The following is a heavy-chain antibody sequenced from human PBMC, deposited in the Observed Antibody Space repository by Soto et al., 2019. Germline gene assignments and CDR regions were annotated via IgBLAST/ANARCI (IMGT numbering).Heavy chain of an antibody. CDR1: GFTFSSYG. Sequence: GGSLRLSCAASGFTFSSYGMHWVRQAPGKGPEWVAVIWYDGSNKYYADSVKGRFTISRDNSKNTLYLQMNSLRAEDTAVYYCARDDYCSGGSCYSESFDPWGQGTLVTVSS. D-gene: IGHD2-15*01. J-gene: IGHJ5*02. CDR2: IWYDGSNK. V-gene: IGHV3-33*01. CDR3: ARDDYCSGGSCYSESFDP.